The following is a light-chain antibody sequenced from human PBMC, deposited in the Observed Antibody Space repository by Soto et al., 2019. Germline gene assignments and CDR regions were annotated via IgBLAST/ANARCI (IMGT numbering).Light chain of an antibody. CDR2: DAS. V-gene: IGKV3-11*01. Sequence: EIVLTQSPATLSLSPGERATLSCRASQSVSSYLAWYQQKPGQAPRLLIYDASNRATGIPARFSGSGSGTDFPLTISSLEPKDFAVYYCQQRSNWPPRITFGQGTRLEIK. J-gene: IGKJ5*01. CDR3: QQRSNWPPRIT. CDR1: QSVSSY.